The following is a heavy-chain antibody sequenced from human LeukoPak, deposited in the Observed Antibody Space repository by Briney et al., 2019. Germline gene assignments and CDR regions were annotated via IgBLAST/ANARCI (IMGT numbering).Heavy chain of an antibody. CDR2: MNPNSGNT. CDR3: ARRRAVYYDSGGYYDY. Sequence: GASVKVSCKASGYTFTSYDINWVRQATGQGLEWMGWMNPNSGNTGYAQKFQGRVTITRNTSISTAYMELSSLRSEDTAVYYCARRRAVYYDSGGYYDYWGQGTLVTVSS. V-gene: IGHV1-8*03. CDR1: GYTFTSYD. D-gene: IGHD3-22*01. J-gene: IGHJ4*02.